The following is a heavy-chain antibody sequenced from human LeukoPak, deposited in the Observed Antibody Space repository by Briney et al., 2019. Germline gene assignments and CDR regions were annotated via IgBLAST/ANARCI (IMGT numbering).Heavy chain of an antibody. V-gene: IGHV3-21*04. Sequence: GGSLRLSCAASGFTFSTYNMNWVRQAPGKGLEWVSSISGSSSYIYYADSVKGRFSISRDNAKNSLYLQMNSLRAEDTALYYCAREDKGGVDYWGQGTLVTVSS. CDR2: ISGSSSYI. CDR3: AREDKGGVDY. D-gene: IGHD3-16*01. J-gene: IGHJ4*02. CDR1: GFTFSTYN.